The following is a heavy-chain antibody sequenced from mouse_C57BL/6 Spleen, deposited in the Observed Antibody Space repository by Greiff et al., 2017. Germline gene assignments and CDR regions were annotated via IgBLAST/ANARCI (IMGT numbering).Heavy chain of an antibody. CDR1: GYTFTTYP. D-gene: IGHD2-5*01. V-gene: IGHV1-47*01. CDR3: ARGRPHSNHYYDMDY. Sequence: QVQLKQSGAELVKPGASVKMSCKASGYTFTTYPIEWMKQNHGKSLEWIGNFHPYNDDTKYNEKFKGKATLTVEKSSSTVYLELSRLTSDDSAVYYCARGRPHSNHYYDMDYWGQGTSVTVSS. J-gene: IGHJ4*01. CDR2: FHPYNDDT.